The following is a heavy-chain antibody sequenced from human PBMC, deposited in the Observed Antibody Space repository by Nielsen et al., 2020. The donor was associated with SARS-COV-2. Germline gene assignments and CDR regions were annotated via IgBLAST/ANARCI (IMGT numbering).Heavy chain of an antibody. J-gene: IGHJ5*02. D-gene: IGHD4-17*01. CDR2: INWNGGST. V-gene: IGHV3-20*04. CDR1: GFTFDDYG. CDR3: ASTAGRNWFDP. Sequence: GESLKISCAASGFTFDDYGMSWVRQAPGKGLEWVSGINWNGGSTGYADSVKGRFTISRDNAKNSLYLQMNSLRAEDTAVYYCASTAGRNWFDPWGQGTLVTVSS.